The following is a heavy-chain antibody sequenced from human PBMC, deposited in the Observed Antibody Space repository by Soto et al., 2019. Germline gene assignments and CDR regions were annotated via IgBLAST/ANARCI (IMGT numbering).Heavy chain of an antibody. CDR2: IYYSGST. V-gene: IGHV4-61*01. CDR1: GGSVSSSTYY. CDR3: ARGQEGIVATH. J-gene: IGHJ4*02. D-gene: IGHD5-12*01. Sequence: SETLSLTCTVSGGSVSSSTYYWSWIRQPPGKGLEWIGYIYYSGSTNYNPSLKSRVTISLDTSKNQFSLKLNSVTAADTAVYFCARGQEGIVATHWDQGALVTVS.